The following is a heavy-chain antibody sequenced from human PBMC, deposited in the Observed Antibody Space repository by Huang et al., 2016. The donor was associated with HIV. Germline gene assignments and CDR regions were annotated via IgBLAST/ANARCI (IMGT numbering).Heavy chain of an antibody. CDR3: ARVESNTLTGYFSSFDN. Sequence: QVHLQQWGAGLLKPSEALSLTCAVYGGSFRNYFWSWIRQPPGQGLEWIGEINHRGRTSYSPSLKSRVTISVDTSKNQFSLKLSSVTAADTAVYYCARVESNTLTGYFSSFDNWGQGTLVTVSS. CDR1: GGSFRNYF. V-gene: IGHV4-34*01. D-gene: IGHD3-9*01. J-gene: IGHJ4*02. CDR2: INHRGRT.